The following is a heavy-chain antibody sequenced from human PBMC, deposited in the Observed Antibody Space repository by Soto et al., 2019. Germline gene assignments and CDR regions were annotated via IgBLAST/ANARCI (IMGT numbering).Heavy chain of an antibody. CDR2: INAGNGNT. D-gene: IGHD3-10*01. Sequence: ASVKVSCKASGYTFTSYAMHLVRQAPGQRLEWMGWINAGNGNTKYSQKFQGRVTITRDTSASTAYMELSSLRSEDTAVYYCARGEFLSPHYYYYYMDVWGKGTTVTVSS. CDR1: GYTFTSYA. J-gene: IGHJ6*03. V-gene: IGHV1-3*01. CDR3: ARGEFLSPHYYYYYMDV.